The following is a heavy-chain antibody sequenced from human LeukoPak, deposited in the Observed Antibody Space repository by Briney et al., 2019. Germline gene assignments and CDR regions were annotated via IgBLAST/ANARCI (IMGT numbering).Heavy chain of an antibody. J-gene: IGHJ4*02. CDR2: IYHSGST. D-gene: IGHD3-10*01. V-gene: IGHV4-30-2*01. CDR1: GGSISSGGYS. Sequence: SQTLSLTCAVSGGSISSGGYSWSWIRQPPGKGLEWIGYIYHSGSTYYNPSLKSRVTISVGRSKNQFSLKLSSVTAADTAVYYCARAHKDYYGSGSYHFDYWGQGTLVTVSS. CDR3: ARAHKDYYGSGSYHFDY.